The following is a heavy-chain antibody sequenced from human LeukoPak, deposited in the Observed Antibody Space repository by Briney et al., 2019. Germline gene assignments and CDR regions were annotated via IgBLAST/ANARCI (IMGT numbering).Heavy chain of an antibody. CDR3: ARMYYGDYFPYDY. Sequence: EASVEVSCKASGYTFTGYYMHWVRQAPGQGLEWMGWINPNSGGTNYAQKFQGRVTMTRDTSISTAYMELSRLRSDDTAVYYCARMYYGDYFPYDYWGQGTLVTVSS. J-gene: IGHJ4*02. V-gene: IGHV1-2*02. CDR2: INPNSGGT. CDR1: GYTFTGYY. D-gene: IGHD4-17*01.